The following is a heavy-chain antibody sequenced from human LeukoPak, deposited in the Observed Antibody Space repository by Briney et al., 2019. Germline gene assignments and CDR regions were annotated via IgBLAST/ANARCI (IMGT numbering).Heavy chain of an antibody. CDR1: GYSISSGYY. CDR3: ARPDSVAGAFDY. Sequence: SETLSLTCAVSGYSISSGYYWGWIRQPPGKKLEWIGSIYHSGSTYYNPSLKSRVTISVDTSKNQFSLKLSSVTAADTAVYYCARPDSVAGAFDYWGQGTLVTVSS. CDR2: IYHSGST. V-gene: IGHV4-38-2*01. J-gene: IGHJ4*02. D-gene: IGHD6-19*01.